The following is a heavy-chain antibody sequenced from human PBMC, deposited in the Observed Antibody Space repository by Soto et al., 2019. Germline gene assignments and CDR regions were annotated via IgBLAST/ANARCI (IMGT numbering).Heavy chain of an antibody. V-gene: IGHV3-23*01. D-gene: IGHD3-3*01. CDR3: AKDQSSRFLEWEDWFDP. CDR1: GFTFSSYA. CDR2: ISGSGGST. Sequence: PGGSLRLSCAASGFTFSSYAMSWVRQAPGKGLEWVSAISGSGGSTYYADSVKGRFTISRDNSKNTLYLQMNSLRAEDTAVYYCAKDQSSRFLEWEDWFDPWGQGTLVTVSS. J-gene: IGHJ5*02.